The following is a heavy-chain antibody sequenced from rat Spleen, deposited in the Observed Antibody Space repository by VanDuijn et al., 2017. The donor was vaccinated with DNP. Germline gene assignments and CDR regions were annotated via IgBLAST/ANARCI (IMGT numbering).Heavy chain of an antibody. CDR3: ANPIY. Sequence: EVQLQESGSGLVKPSQSLSLTCSVTGSSITSNYWGWIRKFPGNKMEYIGHISYSGSTNYNPSLKSRISITRDTSKNHFFLHLNSVTTEDTATYYCANPIYWGQGVMVTVSS. J-gene: IGHJ2*01. D-gene: IGHD3-2*01. CDR1: GSSITSNY. V-gene: IGHV3-1*01. CDR2: ISYSGST.